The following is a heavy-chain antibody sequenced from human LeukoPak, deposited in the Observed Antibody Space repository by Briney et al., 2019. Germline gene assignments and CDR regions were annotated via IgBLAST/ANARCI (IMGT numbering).Heavy chain of an antibody. CDR1: GFTFSSYW. D-gene: IGHD5-24*01. CDR3: ARDKGDDEGSKFDF. J-gene: IGHJ4*02. V-gene: IGHV3-7*03. Sequence: GGSLRLSCAASGFTFSSYWMTWVRQAPGKGLEWVANIRQDGGEKYYVDSVKGRYTISRDNAKNSLYLQMTSLRAEDTAVYYCARDKGDDEGSKFDFWGQGTLVTVSS. CDR2: IRQDGGEK.